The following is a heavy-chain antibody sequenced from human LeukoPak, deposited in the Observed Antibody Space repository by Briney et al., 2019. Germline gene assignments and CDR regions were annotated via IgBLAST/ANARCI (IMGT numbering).Heavy chain of an antibody. V-gene: IGHV3-66*01. J-gene: IGHJ4*02. Sequence: GGSLRLSCTASGFTVRTNYMSWVRQAPGKGLEWVSVIYSSGDTYYADSVKGRFTISRDDSKNTLYLQMNSLRAEDTAAYYCARAYYDILTTDSWGQGTLVSVSS. CDR1: GFTVRTNY. CDR3: ARAYYDILTTDS. CDR2: IYSSGDT. D-gene: IGHD3-9*01.